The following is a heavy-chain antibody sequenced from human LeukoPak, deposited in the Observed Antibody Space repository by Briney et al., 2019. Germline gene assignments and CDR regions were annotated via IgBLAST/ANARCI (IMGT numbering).Heavy chain of an antibody. J-gene: IGHJ5*02. CDR1: GGSFSGYY. Sequence: SETLSLTCAVYGGSFSGYYWSWLRQPPGKGLDWIGGINHSGSTNYNPSLKSRVTISVDTSKNQFSLKLSSVTAADTAVYYCARRPGYDILTGYQYARGFDPWGQGTLVTVSS. CDR3: ARRPGYDILTGYQYARGFDP. CDR2: INHSGST. V-gene: IGHV4-34*01. D-gene: IGHD3-9*01.